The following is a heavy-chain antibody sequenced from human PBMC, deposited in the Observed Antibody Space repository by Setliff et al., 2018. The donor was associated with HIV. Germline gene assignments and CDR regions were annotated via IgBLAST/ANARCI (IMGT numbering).Heavy chain of an antibody. Sequence: PGGSLRLSCAASGFNFSSHTMNWIRQAPGKGLEWIGYIKSQPDGGTSDYAAPVKGRFTISRDDSQSTLYLQMNSLKTEDTAVYYCILLGMHGAFDIWGQGTMVTVSS. D-gene: IGHD7-27*01. V-gene: IGHV3-15*01. CDR1: GFNFSSHT. J-gene: IGHJ3*02. CDR3: ILLGMHGAFDI. CDR2: IKSQPDGGTS.